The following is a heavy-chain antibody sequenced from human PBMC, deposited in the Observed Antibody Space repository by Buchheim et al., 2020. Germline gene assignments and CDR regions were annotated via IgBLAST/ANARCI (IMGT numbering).Heavy chain of an antibody. V-gene: IGHV3-7*01. CDR1: GFTFSSYW. CDR2: IKQDGSEK. Sequence: EVQLVESGGGLVQPGGSLRLSCAASGFTFSSYWISWVRQAPGKGLEWVANIKQDGSEKYYVDSVKGGFTISRDNAKNTLYLQMNSLRAEDTAVYYCARDLTALYYYYGMDVWGQGTT. CDR3: ARDLTALYYYYGMDV. J-gene: IGHJ6*02.